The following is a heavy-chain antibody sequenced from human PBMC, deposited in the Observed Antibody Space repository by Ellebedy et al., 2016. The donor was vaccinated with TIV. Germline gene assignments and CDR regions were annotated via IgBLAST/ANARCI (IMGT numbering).Heavy chain of an antibody. CDR3: ARGGDGYIHY. CDR2: IYYSGNT. V-gene: IGHV4-30-4*01. CDR1: GGSISSGDYY. D-gene: IGHD5-24*01. J-gene: IGHJ4*02. Sequence: MPSETLSLPCTVSGGSISSGDYYWSCFRQPPGKGLEWIGYIYYSGNTYHNPSLKSRVTISVDTSKNQFSLKLRSVTAADTAVYYCARGGDGYIHYWGQGTLVTVSS.